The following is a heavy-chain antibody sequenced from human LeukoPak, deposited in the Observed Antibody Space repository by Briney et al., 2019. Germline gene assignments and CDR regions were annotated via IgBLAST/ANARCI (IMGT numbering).Heavy chain of an antibody. CDR1: GSTFSHYA. D-gene: IGHD6-6*01. CDR2: IIPILGIA. J-gene: IGHJ4*02. CDR3: ATSSLAAPKGNYFDY. Sequence: ASVKVSCKASGSTFSHYAISWVGQAPGQGLEWMGRIIPILGIANYAQKFQGRVTITADKSTSTAYMELSSLRSEDTAVYYCATSSLAAPKGNYFDYWGQGTLVTVSS. V-gene: IGHV1-69*04.